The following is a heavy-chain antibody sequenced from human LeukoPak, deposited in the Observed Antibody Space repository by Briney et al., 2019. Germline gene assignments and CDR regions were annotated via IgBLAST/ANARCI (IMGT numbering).Heavy chain of an antibody. V-gene: IGHV4-59*08. Sequence: SETLSLTCTVSGGSISSYYWSWIRQPPGKGLEWIGYIYYSGSTNYNPSLKSRVTISVDTSKNQFSLKLSSVTAADTAVHYCARHDSSGYSPVDYWGQGTLVTVSS. CDR1: GGSISSYY. CDR2: IYYSGST. CDR3: ARHDSSGYSPVDY. J-gene: IGHJ4*02. D-gene: IGHD3-22*01.